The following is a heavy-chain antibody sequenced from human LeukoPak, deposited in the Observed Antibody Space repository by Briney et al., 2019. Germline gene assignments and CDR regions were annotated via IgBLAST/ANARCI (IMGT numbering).Heavy chain of an antibody. CDR3: ARGTTYYYGSGSSGLDP. CDR2: VYYSGST. CDR1: GGSISSYH. Sequence: SDTLSLTCTVSGGSISSYHWTWIRQPPGKGLEWMGYVYYSGSTNYNPSLKSRVTISIDTSKNQFSLKLSSVTAADTAVYYCARGTTYYYGSGSSGLDPWGQGTLVTVS. J-gene: IGHJ5*02. V-gene: IGHV4-59*07. D-gene: IGHD3-10*01.